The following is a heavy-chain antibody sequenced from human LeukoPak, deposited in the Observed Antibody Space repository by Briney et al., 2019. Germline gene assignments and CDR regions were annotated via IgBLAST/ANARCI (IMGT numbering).Heavy chain of an antibody. J-gene: IGHJ3*02. CDR1: GGSISSYY. Sequence: SETLSLTCTVSGGSISSYYWSWLRQPPGKGLEWIGYIYYSGSTNYNPSLKSRVTISVDTSKNQFSLKLSSVTAADTAVYYCASYVPHAFDIWGQGTMVTVSS. V-gene: IGHV4-59*01. CDR2: IYYSGST. CDR3: ASYVPHAFDI. D-gene: IGHD3-16*01.